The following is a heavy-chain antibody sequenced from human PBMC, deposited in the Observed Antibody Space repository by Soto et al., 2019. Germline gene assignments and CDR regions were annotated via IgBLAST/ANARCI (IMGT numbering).Heavy chain of an antibody. D-gene: IGHD6-13*01. CDR2: IIPIFGTA. CDR3: ASLIAAAGPPHSPRYYYGMDV. Sequence: QVQLVQSGAEVKKPASSVKVSCKASGGTFSSYAISWVRQAPGQGLEWMGGIIPIFGTADYAQKFQGRVTITADESTSTAYMELSSLRSEDTAVYYCASLIAAAGPPHSPRYYYGMDVWGQGTTVTVSS. CDR1: GGTFSSYA. J-gene: IGHJ6*02. V-gene: IGHV1-69*12.